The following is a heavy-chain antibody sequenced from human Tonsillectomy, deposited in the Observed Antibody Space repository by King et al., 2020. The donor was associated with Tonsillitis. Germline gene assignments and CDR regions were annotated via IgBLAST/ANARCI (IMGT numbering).Heavy chain of an antibody. CDR2: IYSGGSST. J-gene: IGHJ1*01. D-gene: IGHD2-15*01. Sequence: VQLVESGGGLVQPGGSLRLSCAASGFTFSSYAMSWVRQAPGKGLEWVSVIYSGGSSTYYADSVKGRFTISRDNSKNTLYLQMNSLRAEDTAVYYCAKAYYCSGGSCYAEYFQHWGQGTLVTVSS. CDR1: GFTFSSYA. CDR3: AKAYYCSGGSCYAEYFQH. V-gene: IGHV3-23*03.